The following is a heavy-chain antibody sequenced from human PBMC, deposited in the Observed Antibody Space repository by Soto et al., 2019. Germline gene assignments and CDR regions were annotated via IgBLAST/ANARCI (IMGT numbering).Heavy chain of an antibody. CDR3: ARAHVLRFLEWLTPTDNWFDP. CDR1: GGSISSSSYY. V-gene: IGHV4-39*01. Sequence: QLQLQESGPGLVKPSETLSLTCTVSGGSISSSSYYWGWIRQPPGKGLEWIGSIYYSGSTYYNPSLNSRVTISVDTSKNRVSLKLSSVTAADTAVYYCARAHVLRFLEWLTPTDNWFDPWCQGTLVTVSS. D-gene: IGHD3-3*01. J-gene: IGHJ5*02. CDR2: IYYSGST.